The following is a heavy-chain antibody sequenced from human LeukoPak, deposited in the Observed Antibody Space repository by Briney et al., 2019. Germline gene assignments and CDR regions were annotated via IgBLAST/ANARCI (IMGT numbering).Heavy chain of an antibody. Sequence: PSETPSLTCTVSGGSISSYYWSWIRQPPGKGLEWIGYIYYSGSTIYNPSLKSRVTISVDTSKNQFSLKLSSVTAADTAVYYCARHTYGNSEFDYWGQGTLVTVSS. V-gene: IGHV4-59*08. D-gene: IGHD4-23*01. CDR2: IYYSGST. CDR1: GGSISSYY. CDR3: ARHTYGNSEFDY. J-gene: IGHJ4*02.